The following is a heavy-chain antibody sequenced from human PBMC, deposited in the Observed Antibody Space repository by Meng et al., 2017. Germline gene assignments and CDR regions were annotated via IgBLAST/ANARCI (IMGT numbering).Heavy chain of an antibody. CDR2: INPKSGDT. CDR3: ARDEDISAAGKLFGDY. D-gene: IGHD6-25*01. V-gene: IGHV1-2*06. CDR1: GYNFPDYY. J-gene: IGHJ4*02. Sequence: VEWVQSGAEVKKPGASVKVSCKPSGYNFPDYYKHWVRRAPGQGLEWMGRINPKSGDTHYAQKFQARVTMTGDTSISTAYMELSGLRSDDTAMYYCARDEDISAAGKLFGDYWGQGTLVTVSS.